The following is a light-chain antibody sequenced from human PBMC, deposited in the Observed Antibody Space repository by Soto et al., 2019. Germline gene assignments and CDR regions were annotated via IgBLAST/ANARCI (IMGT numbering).Light chain of an antibody. CDR3: QQYNNWPPIT. V-gene: IGKV3-15*01. Sequence: EIMMTQSPATLSVSPGERATLSCRASQSVRNNLAWYQQKPGQAPRLLIYYASTRATRIPARFSGSGSGTEFTLTISSLQSEDFALYYCQQYNNWPPITFGQGTRLEIK. J-gene: IGKJ5*01. CDR2: YAS. CDR1: QSVRNN.